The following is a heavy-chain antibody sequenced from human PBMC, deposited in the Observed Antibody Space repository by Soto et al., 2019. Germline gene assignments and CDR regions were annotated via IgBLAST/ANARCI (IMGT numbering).Heavy chain of an antibody. Sequence: GASVKVSCKASGGTFSSYTISWVRQAPGQGLEWMGRIIPILGIANYAQKFQGRVTITADKSTSTAYMELSSLRSEDTAVYYCARKMWLHDAFDIWGQGTIVTVSS. CDR2: IIPILGIA. CDR3: ARKMWLHDAFDI. J-gene: IGHJ3*02. CDR1: GGTFSSYT. D-gene: IGHD5-12*01. V-gene: IGHV1-69*02.